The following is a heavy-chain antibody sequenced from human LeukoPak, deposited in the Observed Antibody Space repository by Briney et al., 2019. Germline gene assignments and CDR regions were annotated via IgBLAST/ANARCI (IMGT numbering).Heavy chain of an antibody. J-gene: IGHJ4*02. CDR1: GFTFSSYS. CDR2: ISSSSSTI. V-gene: IGHV3-48*04. D-gene: IGHD5-12*01. Sequence: GGSLRLSCAASGFTFSSYSMNWVRQAPGKGLERVSYISSSSSTIYYADSVKGRFTISRDNAKNSLYLQMNSLRAEDTAVYYCARIRGYSGYDGFDSWGQGTLVTVSS. CDR3: ARIRGYSGYDGFDS.